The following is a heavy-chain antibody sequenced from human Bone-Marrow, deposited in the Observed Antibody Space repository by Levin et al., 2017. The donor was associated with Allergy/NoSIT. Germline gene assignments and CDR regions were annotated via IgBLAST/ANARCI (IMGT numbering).Heavy chain of an antibody. Sequence: PSETLSLTCTVSGGPISGGGYYWCWIRQHPGTGLEWIGCISYIGSTHYNPSLKSRVTISADTSDQQFSLKMSSVTAADTAVFYSARGTFHGASDAFDVWGQGTIVTVSS. CDR1: GGPISGGGYY. D-gene: IGHD1/OR15-1a*01. CDR3: ARGTFHGASDAFDV. V-gene: IGHV4-31*03. J-gene: IGHJ3*01. CDR2: ISYIGST.